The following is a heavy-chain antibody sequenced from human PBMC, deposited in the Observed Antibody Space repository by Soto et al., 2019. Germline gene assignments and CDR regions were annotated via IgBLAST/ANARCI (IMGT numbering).Heavy chain of an antibody. CDR2: ISPILGIA. CDR3: AREADCSGGSCYSKFDP. CDR1: GGTFSSYT. Sequence: QVQLVQSGAEVKKPGSSVKVSCKASGGTFSSYTISWVRQAPGQGLEWMGRISPILGIANYAQKFQGRVTITADKSTSTAYMELSSLRSEDTAVYYCAREADCSGGSCYSKFDPWGQGTLVTVSS. D-gene: IGHD2-15*01. V-gene: IGHV1-69*08. J-gene: IGHJ5*02.